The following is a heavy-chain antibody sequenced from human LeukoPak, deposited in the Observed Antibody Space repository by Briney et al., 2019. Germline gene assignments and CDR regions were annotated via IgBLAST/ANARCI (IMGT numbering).Heavy chain of an antibody. CDR3: AKSMKVEVMAGPFDI. CDR2: ISWNSGSI. J-gene: IGHJ3*02. V-gene: IGHV3-9*01. Sequence: GGSLRLSCAASGFSFDDFAMHWFRQAPGKGLEWVSGISWNSGSIGYADSVRGRFTISRDNAKNSLYLQMNSLRAEDTALYYCAKSMKVEVMAGPFDIWGQGTMVSVSS. CDR1: GFSFDDFA. D-gene: IGHD3-22*01.